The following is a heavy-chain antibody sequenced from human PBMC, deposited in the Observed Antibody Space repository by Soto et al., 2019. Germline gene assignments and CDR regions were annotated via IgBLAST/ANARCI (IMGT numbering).Heavy chain of an antibody. V-gene: IGHV3-23*01. J-gene: IGHJ4*02. Sequence: LRVSCAASGFTFSSYAMGWVRQGPGKGLEWVAVVSIGGSTHYADSVRGRFTISRDNSKKTLSLQMNSLTAEDTAVYFCAKRRGAGGHFDYWGQGALVTVSS. CDR1: GFTFSSYA. CDR2: VSIGGST. D-gene: IGHD2-15*01. CDR3: AKRRGAGGHFDY.